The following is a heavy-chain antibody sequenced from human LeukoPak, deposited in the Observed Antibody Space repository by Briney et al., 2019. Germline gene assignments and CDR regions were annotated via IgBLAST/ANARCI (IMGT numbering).Heavy chain of an antibody. Sequence: SETLSLTCAVSGYSISSGYYCGWIRQPPGKGLEWIGSIYHSGSTYYNPSLKSRVTISVDTSKNQFSLKLSSVTAADTAVYYCARIGCSGGSCYFDGWGQGTLVTVSS. CDR2: IYHSGST. D-gene: IGHD2-15*01. CDR1: GYSISSGYY. V-gene: IGHV4-38-2*01. J-gene: IGHJ4*02. CDR3: ARIGCSGGSCYFDG.